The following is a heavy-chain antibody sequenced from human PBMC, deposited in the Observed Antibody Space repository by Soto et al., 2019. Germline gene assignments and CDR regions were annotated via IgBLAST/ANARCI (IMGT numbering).Heavy chain of an antibody. CDR1: GFTFSDYY. V-gene: IGHV3-11*01. D-gene: IGHD3-22*01. CDR2: ISSSGSTI. J-gene: IGHJ4*02. Sequence: PGGSLRLSCAASGFTFSDYYMSWIRQAPGKGLEWVSYISSSGSTIYYADSVKGRFTISRDNAKNSLYLQMNSLRAEDTAVYYCARDTWNYDSSGYKVGYWGQGTLVTVSS. CDR3: ARDTWNYDSSGYKVGY.